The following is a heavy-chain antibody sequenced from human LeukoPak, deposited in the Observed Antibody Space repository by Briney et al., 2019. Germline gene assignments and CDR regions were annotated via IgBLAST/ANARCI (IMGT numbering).Heavy chain of an antibody. CDR1: GGSISSYY. CDR2: IYYSGST. CDR3: ARGLGLAVAGIDY. Sequence: SETLSLTCTVSGGSISSYYWSWIRQPPGKGLEWIGYIYYSGSTNYNPSLKSRVTISVDTSKNQFSLKLSSVTAADTAVYYCARGLGLAVAGIDYWGQGTLVTVSS. D-gene: IGHD6-19*01. J-gene: IGHJ4*02. V-gene: IGHV4-59*01.